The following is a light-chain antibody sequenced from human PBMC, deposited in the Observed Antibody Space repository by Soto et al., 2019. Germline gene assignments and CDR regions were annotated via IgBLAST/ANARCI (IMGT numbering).Light chain of an antibody. Sequence: EIVLTQSPATLSLSPGERATLSCRASQSVKNNYLAWYQQKPGQAPRLLIYGASTRATGIPARFSGSGSGTEFTLTISSLQSEDFAVYYCQQYNNWPPVTFGQGTKVDIK. V-gene: IGKV3-15*01. J-gene: IGKJ1*01. CDR3: QQYNNWPPVT. CDR1: QSVKNN. CDR2: GAS.